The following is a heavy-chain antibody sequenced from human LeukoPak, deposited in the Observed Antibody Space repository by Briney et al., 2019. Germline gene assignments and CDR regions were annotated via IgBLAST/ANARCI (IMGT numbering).Heavy chain of an antibody. D-gene: IGHD2/OR15-2a*01. CDR3: ARGVPSNRRLGY. CDR2: IYYSGST. J-gene: IGHJ4*02. CDR1: GGSISSSSYY. Sequence: SETLSLTCTVSGGSISSSSYYWGWIRQPPGKGLEWIGSIYYSGSTYYNPSLKSRVTISVGTSKNQFSLKLSSVTAADTAVYYCARGVPSNRRLGYWGQGTLVTVSS. V-gene: IGHV4-39*01.